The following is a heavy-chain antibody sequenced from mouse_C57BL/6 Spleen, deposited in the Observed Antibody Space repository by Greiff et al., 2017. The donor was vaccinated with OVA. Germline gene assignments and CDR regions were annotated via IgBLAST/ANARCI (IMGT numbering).Heavy chain of an antibody. D-gene: IGHD3-3*01. CDR1: GFNIKDSY. CDR2: IDPEDGEP. V-gene: IGHV14-2*01. J-gene: IGHJ2*01. CDR3: ARWGDFLDY. Sequence: EVQLQQSGAELVKPGASVKLSCTASGFNIKDSYMHWVKQRPEQGLGGIGRIDPEDGEPKYAPKFQGKATITADTSSNTAYLQLSSLTSEDTAVYYCARWGDFLDYWGQGTTLTVSS.